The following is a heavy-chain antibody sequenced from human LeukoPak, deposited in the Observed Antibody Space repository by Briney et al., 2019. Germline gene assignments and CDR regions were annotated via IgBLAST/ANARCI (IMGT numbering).Heavy chain of an antibody. D-gene: IGHD3-16*02. CDR3: ARDLPSYDYVWGSYRHDAFDI. CDR2: IYSGGST. J-gene: IGHJ3*02. CDR1: GFTVSSNY. Sequence: PGGSLRLSCAASGFTVSSNYMSWVRQAPGKGLEWVSVIYSGGSTYYADSVKGRFTIPRDNSKNTLYLQMNSLRAEDTAVYYCARDLPSYDYVWGSYRHDAFDIWGQGAMVTVSS. V-gene: IGHV3-53*01.